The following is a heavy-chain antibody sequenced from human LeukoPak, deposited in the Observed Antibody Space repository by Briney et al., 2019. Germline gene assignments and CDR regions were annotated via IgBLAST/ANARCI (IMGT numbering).Heavy chain of an antibody. V-gene: IGHV4-59*13. Sequence: SETLSLTCTVSGGSISSYYWSWIRQPPGKGLEWIGYIYYSGSTNYNPSLKSRVTISVDTSKNQFSLKLSSVTAADTAVYYCARVPAVAGTLFDPWGQGTLVTVSP. CDR1: GGSISSYY. D-gene: IGHD6-19*01. CDR2: IYYSGST. J-gene: IGHJ5*02. CDR3: ARVPAVAGTLFDP.